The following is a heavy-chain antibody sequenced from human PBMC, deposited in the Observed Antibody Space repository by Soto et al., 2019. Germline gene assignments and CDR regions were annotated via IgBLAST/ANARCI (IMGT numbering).Heavy chain of an antibody. D-gene: IGHD3-10*01. CDR1: GGSISSSSYY. CDR3: ARPEFVDEGSAAYYYMDV. V-gene: IGHV4-39*01. CDR2: IYYSGST. Sequence: LSLTCTVSGGSISSSSYYWGWIRQPPGKGLEWIGSIYYSGSTYYNPSLKSRVTISVDTSKNQFSLKLSSVTAADTAVYYCARPEFVDEGSAAYYYMDVWGKGTTVTVSS. J-gene: IGHJ6*03.